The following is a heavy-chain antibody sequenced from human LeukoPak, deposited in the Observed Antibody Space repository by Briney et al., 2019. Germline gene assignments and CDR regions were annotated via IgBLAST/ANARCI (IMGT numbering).Heavy chain of an antibody. Sequence: SETLSLTCTVSGGSISSSYWSWIRQRPGEGLECIGYFYYSGATTYNPSLQSRVTISVDTSKTQLSLKMTSMTAADTAVYYCARSNARDGYNFGYWGQRILVTVSS. D-gene: IGHD5-24*01. CDR2: FYYSGAT. V-gene: IGHV4-59*08. CDR1: GGSISSSY. J-gene: IGHJ4*02. CDR3: ARSNARDGYNFGY.